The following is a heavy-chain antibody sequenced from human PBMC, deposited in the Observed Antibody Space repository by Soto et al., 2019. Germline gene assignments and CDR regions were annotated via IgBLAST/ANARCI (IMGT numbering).Heavy chain of an antibody. CDR3: AKDRYSSSAYYYFGIDA. Sequence: EVQLVESGGGLVQPGRSLRLSCAASGFIFDDYAMHWVRQAPGKGLEWVAVISGNSGSLGYADSVKGRFTISRDNAKNSLYLQMNRLRAEDTALYYCAKDRYSSSAYYYFGIDAWGQGTTVTVSS. CDR1: GFIFDDYA. J-gene: IGHJ6*02. CDR2: ISGNSGSL. V-gene: IGHV3-9*01. D-gene: IGHD6-6*01.